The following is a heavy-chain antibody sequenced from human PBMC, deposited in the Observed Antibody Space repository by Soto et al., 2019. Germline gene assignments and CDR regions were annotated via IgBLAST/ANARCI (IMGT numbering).Heavy chain of an antibody. V-gene: IGHV3-30*18. Sequence: QVQLVESGGGVVQPGRSLRLSCAASGFTFSSYGMHWVRQAPGKGLEWVAVISYDGSNNYYADSVKGRFTISRDNSKNTLYLQMNSLRAEDTAVYYCAKAALAASYDFWSGYDETLMAVWGQGTTVTV. CDR3: AKAALAASYDFWSGYDETLMAV. CDR1: GFTFSSYG. J-gene: IGHJ6*02. CDR2: ISYDGSNN. D-gene: IGHD3-3*01.